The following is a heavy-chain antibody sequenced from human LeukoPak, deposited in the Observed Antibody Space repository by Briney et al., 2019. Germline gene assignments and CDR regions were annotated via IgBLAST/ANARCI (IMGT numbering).Heavy chain of an antibody. D-gene: IGHD1-14*01. CDR3: ARLSGTTWRDWFDP. J-gene: IGHJ5*02. CDR1: GGSITYYY. V-gene: IGHV4-59*08. CDR2: SHYSGTT. Sequence: PSETLSLTCTVSGGSITYYYRSWIRQPPGKGLEWIGYSHYSGTTNYNPSLKSRVTISVDTSKNQFSLKMTSVTAADTAVYYCARLSGTTWRDWFDPWGQGTLVTVSS.